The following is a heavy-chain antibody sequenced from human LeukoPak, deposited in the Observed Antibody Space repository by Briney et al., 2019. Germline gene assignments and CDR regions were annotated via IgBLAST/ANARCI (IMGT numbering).Heavy chain of an antibody. D-gene: IGHD2-21*02. CDR3: AKALWGVVTASTKSEAPYYYYGMDV. J-gene: IGHJ6*02. CDR1: GGSSSSYD. V-gene: IGHV4-59*01. CDR2: IYYSGST. Sequence: PSETLSLTCTGSGGSSSSYDWSWIGQLPGKGLEWIGYIYYSGSTNYNPSLKSRVTISVDTSKNQFSLQLSSVTAADTAVYYCAKALWGVVTASTKSEAPYYYYGMDVWGQGTTVTVSS.